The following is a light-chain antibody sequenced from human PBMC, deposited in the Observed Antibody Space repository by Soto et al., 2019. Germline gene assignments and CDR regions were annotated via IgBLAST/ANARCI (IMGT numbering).Light chain of an antibody. Sequence: QSVLTQPPSAYASLEASVKLTCSMSSGHNSYAIAWHQQQPEKGPRYLMKLNSDGSHSKGDGIPDRFSGSSSGAERYLTISSLQSEDEADYYCQTWSTDIRVFGGGTKLTVL. V-gene: IGLV4-69*01. J-gene: IGLJ3*02. CDR2: LNSDGSH. CDR3: QTWSTDIRV. CDR1: SGHNSYA.